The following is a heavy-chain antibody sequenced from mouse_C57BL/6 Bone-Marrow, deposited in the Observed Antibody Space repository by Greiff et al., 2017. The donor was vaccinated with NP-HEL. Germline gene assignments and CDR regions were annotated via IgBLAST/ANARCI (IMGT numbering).Heavy chain of an antibody. V-gene: IGHV1-80*01. CDR1: GYAFSSSW. J-gene: IGHJ2*01. CDR2: IYPGDGDT. D-gene: IGHD4-1*01. Sequence: QVQLQQSGAELVKPGASVKISCKASGYAFSSSWMNWVKQRPGKGLEWIGQIYPGDGDTNYNGKFKGKATLTAEKSSSTAYLQLSSLTSEDSAVYFCAKDWNYFDYWGQGTTLTVSS. CDR3: AKDWNYFDY.